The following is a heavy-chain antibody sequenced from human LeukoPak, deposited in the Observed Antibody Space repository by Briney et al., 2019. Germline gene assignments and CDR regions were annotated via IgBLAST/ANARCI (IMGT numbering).Heavy chain of an antibody. CDR3: ARDFYQTFGGVIVINWFDP. CDR2: ISGSGGAI. V-gene: IGHV3-11*01. Sequence: GGSLRLSCAASGFTFSDYFMSWIRQAPGKGLDWVSYISGSGGAIYYADSVKGRFTISRDNAKNSLYLQMNSLRAEDTAVYYCARDFYQTFGGVIVINWFDPWGQGTLVTVSS. J-gene: IGHJ5*02. D-gene: IGHD3-16*02. CDR1: GFTFSDYF.